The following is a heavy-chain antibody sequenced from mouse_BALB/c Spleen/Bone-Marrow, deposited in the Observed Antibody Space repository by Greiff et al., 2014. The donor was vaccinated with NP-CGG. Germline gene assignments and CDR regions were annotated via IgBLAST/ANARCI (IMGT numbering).Heavy chain of an antibody. D-gene: IGHD2-10*01. V-gene: IGHV6-6*01. CDR2: IRIKANNHAT. CDR3: TTYYGNY. CDR1: GFTFSDAW. J-gene: IGHJ2*01. Sequence: VQLKESGGGLAQPGGSMKLSCAASGFTFSDAWMDWVRQSPEKGLEWVAEIRIKANNHATYYAESVKGRSTISRDDSKSSVYLQMNSLRAEDTGIYYCTTYYGNYWGQGTTLTVSS.